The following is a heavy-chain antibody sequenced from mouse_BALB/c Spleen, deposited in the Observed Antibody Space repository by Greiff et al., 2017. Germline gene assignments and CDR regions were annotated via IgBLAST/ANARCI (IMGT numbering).Heavy chain of an antibody. CDR2: LNPNYDST. CDR3: ARWTGRAMDY. J-gene: IGHJ4*01. CDR1: GYTFTDYN. Sequence: EVQLQQFGAELVKPGASVKISCKASGYTFTDYNMDWVKQSHGKSLEWIGDLNPNYDSTSYNQKFKGKATLTVDKSSSTAYMELRSLTSEDTAVYYCARWTGRAMDYWGQGTSVTVSA. D-gene: IGHD3-3*01. V-gene: IGHV1-18*01.